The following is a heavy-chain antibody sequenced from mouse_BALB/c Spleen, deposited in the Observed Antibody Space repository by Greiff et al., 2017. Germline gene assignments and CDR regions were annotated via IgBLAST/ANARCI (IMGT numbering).Heavy chain of an antibody. CDR1: GFAFSSYD. CDR3: ARHRTYRGNYFDY. V-gene: IGHV5-12-1*01. CDR2: ISSGGGST. J-gene: IGHJ2*01. D-gene: IGHD3-3*01. Sequence: EVQRVESGGGLVKPGGSLKLSCAASGFAFSSYDMSWVRQTPEKRLEWVAYISSGGGSTYYPDTVKGRFTISRDNAKNTLYLQMSSLKSEDTAMYYCARHRTYRGNYFDYWGQGTTLTVSS.